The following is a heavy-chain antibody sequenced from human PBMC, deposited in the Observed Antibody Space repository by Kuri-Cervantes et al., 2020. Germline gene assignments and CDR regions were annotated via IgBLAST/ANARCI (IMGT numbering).Heavy chain of an antibody. J-gene: IGHJ5*02. D-gene: IGHD3-10*01. CDR1: GYTFTGYY. CDR3: ARESTMVRGVIIKVLGWFDP. Sequence: ASVKVSCKASGYTFTGYYIHWVRQAPGQGLEWMGWINPNSGGTNYAQKFQGRVTMTRDTSISTAYMELSRLRSDDTAVYYCARESTMVRGVIIKVLGWFDPWGQGTLVTVSS. CDR2: INPNSGGT. V-gene: IGHV1-2*02.